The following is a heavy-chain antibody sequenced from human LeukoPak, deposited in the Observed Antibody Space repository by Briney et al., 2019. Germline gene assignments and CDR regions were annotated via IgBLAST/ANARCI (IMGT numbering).Heavy chain of an antibody. CDR1: GESFSGYY. V-gene: IGHV4-34*01. J-gene: IGHJ1*01. CDR3: ARGTPVAEYFQQ. CDR2: INHSGST. D-gene: IGHD6-19*01. Sequence: SESLSLTCAVYGESFSGYYWSWIRQPPGKGLEWIGEINHSGSTNNNPSLKSRVTISVDTSKNQFSLKLSSVTGADTAVYYCARGTPVAEYFQQWGQGTLVTVSS.